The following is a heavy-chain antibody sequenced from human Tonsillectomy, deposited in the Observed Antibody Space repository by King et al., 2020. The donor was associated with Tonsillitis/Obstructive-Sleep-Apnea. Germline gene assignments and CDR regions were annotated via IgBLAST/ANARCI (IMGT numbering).Heavy chain of an antibody. Sequence: VQLVESGGGVVQPGRSLRLSCAASAFTFSSYGRHWVRQAPGRGLEWVAVIWYDGSNKDYADSVKGRFTISRDNSKNTLYLQMNSLRVEDTAVYYCARDLSGIVVVGGFDYWGQGTLVTVSS. V-gene: IGHV3-33*01. CDR2: IWYDGSNK. J-gene: IGHJ4*02. CDR3: ARDLSGIVVVGGFDY. D-gene: IGHD3-22*01. CDR1: AFTFSSYG.